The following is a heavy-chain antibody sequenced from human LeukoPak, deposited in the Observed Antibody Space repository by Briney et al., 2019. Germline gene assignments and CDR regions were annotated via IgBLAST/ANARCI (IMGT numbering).Heavy chain of an antibody. CDR2: ISSSSSYI. V-gene: IGHV3-21*01. Sequence: GGSLRLSCAASGFTFSSYSMNWVRQAPGKGLEWVSSISSSSSYIYYADSVKGRFTISRDNAKNTLYLQMNSLRVEDTAVYYCTRDRAQGSAFDIWGQGTMVTVSS. J-gene: IGHJ3*02. CDR1: GFTFSSYS. D-gene: IGHD1-26*01. CDR3: TRDRAQGSAFDI.